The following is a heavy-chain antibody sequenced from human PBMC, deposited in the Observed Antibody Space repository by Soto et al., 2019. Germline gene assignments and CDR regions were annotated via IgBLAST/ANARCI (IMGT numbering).Heavy chain of an antibody. CDR2: IIPMFGTA. V-gene: IGHV1-69*12. CDR3: ASGIQLWLRRINNGYSG. Sequence: QVQLVQSGAEVKKPESSVKVSCKAPGGTFSTYAISWVRQAPGQGLEWMGGIIPMFGTANYAQRFQDRVTITAYESTNTVYMELSSLRSEDTAVYFCASGIQLWLRRINNGYSGWGQGTLVNASS. J-gene: IGHJ4*02. D-gene: IGHD5-18*01. CDR1: GGTFSTYA.